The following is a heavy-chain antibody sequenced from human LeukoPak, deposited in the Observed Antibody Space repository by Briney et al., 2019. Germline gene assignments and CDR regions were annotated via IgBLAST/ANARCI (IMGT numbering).Heavy chain of an antibody. Sequence: GGSLRLSCAASGFTFSSYWMSWVRQAPGKGLEWVANIKQDGSEKYYVDSVKGRFTISRDNAKNSLYLQMNSLRAEDTAVYYCARVVASSAWGPGYSYGQYYYYYYMDVWGQGTTVTVSS. CDR3: ARVVASSAWGPGYSYGQYYYYYYMDV. D-gene: IGHD5-18*01. J-gene: IGHJ6*03. V-gene: IGHV3-7*01. CDR2: IKQDGSEK. CDR1: GFTFSSYW.